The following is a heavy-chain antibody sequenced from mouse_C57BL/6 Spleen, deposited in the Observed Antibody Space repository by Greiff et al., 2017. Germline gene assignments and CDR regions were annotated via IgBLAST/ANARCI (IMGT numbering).Heavy chain of an antibody. D-gene: IGHD1-1*01. V-gene: IGHV2-6*01. J-gene: IGHJ3*01. CDR1: GFSLTSYG. CDR3: ASEDGSRRCAY. CDR2: IWGVGST. Sequence: VQLQESGPGLVAPSQSLSITCTVSGFSLTSYGVDWVRQSPGKGLEWLGVIWGVGSTNYNSALKSRLSISKDNSKSQVFLKMNSLQTDDTAMYYCASEDGSRRCAYWGQGTLVTVSA.